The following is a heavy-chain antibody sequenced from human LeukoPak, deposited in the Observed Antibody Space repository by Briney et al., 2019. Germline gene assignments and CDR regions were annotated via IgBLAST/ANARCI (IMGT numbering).Heavy chain of an antibody. Sequence: GGSLRLSCAASGFTFSSYAMSWVRQAPGKGLEWVSSISGSGGSTYYADSVKGRFTISRDSSKNTLYLQMNSLRAEDTAVYYCAKVGPSGSSYYDFWSANYWGQGTLATVSS. CDR1: GFTFSSYA. D-gene: IGHD3-3*01. CDR2: ISGSGGST. V-gene: IGHV3-23*01. J-gene: IGHJ4*02. CDR3: AKVGPSGSSYYDFWSANY.